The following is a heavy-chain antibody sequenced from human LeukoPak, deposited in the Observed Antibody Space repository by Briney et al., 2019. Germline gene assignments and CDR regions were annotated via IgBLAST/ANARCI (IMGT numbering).Heavy chain of an antibody. CDR3: VRDIDYYDSSGFGAGYYYYYYMDV. CDR1: GYTFIDYH. D-gene: IGHD3-22*01. J-gene: IGHJ6*03. CDR2: INPKSGGT. Sequence: ASVKVSCKASGYTFIDYHLHWVRQAPGQGLEWMGRINPKSGGTNYAQKFQGRVTMTRDTSISTAYMELSSLRSDDTAVYFCVRDIDYYDSSGFGAGYYYYYYMDVWGRGTTVTVSS. V-gene: IGHV1-2*06.